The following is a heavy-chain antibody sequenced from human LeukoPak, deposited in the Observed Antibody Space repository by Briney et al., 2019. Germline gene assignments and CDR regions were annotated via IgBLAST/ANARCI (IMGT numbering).Heavy chain of an antibody. J-gene: IGHJ6*02. V-gene: IGHV4-59*01. CDR2: IYYSGST. D-gene: IGHD3-3*01. Sequence: PSETLSLTCTVSGVSISSYYWSWIRQPPGKGLEWIGYIYYSGSTNYNPSLKSRVTISVDTSKNQFSLKLSSVTAADTAVYYCARGMGDFWSGYLSGYYYYGMDVWGQGTTVTVSS. CDR3: ARGMGDFWSGYLSGYYYYGMDV. CDR1: GVSISSYY.